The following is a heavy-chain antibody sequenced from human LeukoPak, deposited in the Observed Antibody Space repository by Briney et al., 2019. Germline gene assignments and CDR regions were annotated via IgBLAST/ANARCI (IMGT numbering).Heavy chain of an antibody. J-gene: IGHJ4*02. Sequence: TSETLSLTCSVSGGSISTDYWSWIRQPAGKGLEWIGRIYTSGRSNYNPSLKSRVTISVDTSKNQFSLKLSSVTAADTAVYYCARHDVVGALDFGYWGQGTLVTVSS. CDR2: IYTSGRS. V-gene: IGHV4-4*07. CDR1: GGSISTDY. CDR3: ARHDVVGALDFGY. D-gene: IGHD1-26*01.